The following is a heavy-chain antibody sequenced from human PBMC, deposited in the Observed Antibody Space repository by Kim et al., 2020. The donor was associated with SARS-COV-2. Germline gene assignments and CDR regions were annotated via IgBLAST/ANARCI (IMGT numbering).Heavy chain of an antibody. J-gene: IGHJ3*02. Sequence: SVKGRFTISRDNAKNSLYLQMNSLRAEDTALYYCAKAAMVRGVIIFAFDIWGQGTMVTVSS. V-gene: IGHV3-9*01. D-gene: IGHD3-10*01. CDR3: AKAAMVRGVIIFAFDI.